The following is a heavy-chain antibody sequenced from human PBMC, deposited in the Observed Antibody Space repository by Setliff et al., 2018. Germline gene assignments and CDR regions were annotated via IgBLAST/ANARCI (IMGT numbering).Heavy chain of an antibody. Sequence: PGASLKISCKGSGFSFTTYWIGWVRQMPGKGMELMAIIYPGDCDTRYNPAFQGQVTISADRSISTAYLQWSSLRASDTAMYYCGSATGIGWPFDYWGQGTRVTVSS. CDR1: GFSFTTYW. CDR2: IYPGDCDT. V-gene: IGHV5-51*01. J-gene: IGHJ4*02. D-gene: IGHD6-13*01. CDR3: GSATGIGWPFDY.